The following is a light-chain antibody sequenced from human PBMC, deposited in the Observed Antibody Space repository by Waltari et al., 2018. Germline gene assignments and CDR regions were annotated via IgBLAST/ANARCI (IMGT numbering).Light chain of an antibody. CDR2: EVI. CDR1: SSAVGFYNL. Sequence: QSALTQPASVSGSPGQSITISCTGTSSAVGFYNLVSWYQQPPDKAPKLMVYEVIERPSGVSTRFSGSKSGNTASLTISGLQAEDEADYYCCSYAGRNIWVFGGGTKVTVL. V-gene: IGLV2-23*02. J-gene: IGLJ3*02. CDR3: CSYAGRNIWV.